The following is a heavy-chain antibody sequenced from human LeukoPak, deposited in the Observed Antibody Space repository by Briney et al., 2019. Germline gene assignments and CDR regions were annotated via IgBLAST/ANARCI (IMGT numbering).Heavy chain of an antibody. J-gene: IGHJ4*02. V-gene: IGHV1-69*13. Sequence: SVKVSCKASGGTFSSYAISWVRQAPGQGLEWMGGIIPIFGTANYAQKFQGRVTITADESTSTAYMELSSLRSEDTAVYYCARAIRTYYYSSAPQYWGQGTLVTVSS. D-gene: IGHD3-22*01. CDR2: IIPIFGTA. CDR3: ARAIRTYYYSSAPQY. CDR1: GGTFSSYA.